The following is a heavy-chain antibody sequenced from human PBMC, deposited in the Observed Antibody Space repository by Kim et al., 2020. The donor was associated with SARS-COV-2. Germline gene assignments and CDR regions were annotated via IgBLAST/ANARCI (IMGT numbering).Heavy chain of an antibody. D-gene: IGHD3-10*01. V-gene: IGHV3-23*01. CDR3: ARHYYEGSGSYYQGAFDV. Sequence: KGRFTISRDNSKNTMYLQVNTLRVEDTAIYYCARHYYEGSGSYYQGAFDVWGQGTMLTVSS. J-gene: IGHJ3*01.